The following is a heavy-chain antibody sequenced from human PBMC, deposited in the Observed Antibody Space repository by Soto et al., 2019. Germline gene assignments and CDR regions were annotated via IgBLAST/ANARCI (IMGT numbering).Heavy chain of an antibody. D-gene: IGHD2-2*02. Sequence: PSETLSLTCTVSGGSISSGGYYWSWIRQHPGKGLEWIGYIYCSGSTYYNPSLKSRVTISVDTSKNQFSLKLSSVTAADTAVYYCARDPGGYCSSTSCYRVGYYYYGMDVWGQGTRVTVSS. J-gene: IGHJ6*02. CDR1: GGSISSGGYY. CDR2: IYCSGST. V-gene: IGHV4-31*03. CDR3: ARDPGGYCSSTSCYRVGYYYYGMDV.